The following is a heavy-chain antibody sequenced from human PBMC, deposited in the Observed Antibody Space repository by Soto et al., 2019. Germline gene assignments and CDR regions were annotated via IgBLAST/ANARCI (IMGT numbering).Heavy chain of an antibody. J-gene: IGHJ6*02. CDR1: GFTFSSYD. V-gene: IGHV3-13*01. CDR3: ARDGPIVGATAGYYYGMDV. D-gene: IGHD1-26*01. Sequence: LSLTCAASGFTFSSYDMHWVRQATGKGLEWVSAIGTAGDTYYPGSVKGRFTISRENAKNSLYLQMNSLRAGDTAVYYCARDGPIVGATAGYYYGMDVWGQGTTVTVSS. CDR2: IGTAGDT.